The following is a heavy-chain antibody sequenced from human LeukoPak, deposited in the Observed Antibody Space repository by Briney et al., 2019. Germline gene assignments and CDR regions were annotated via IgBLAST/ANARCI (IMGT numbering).Heavy chain of an antibody. CDR1: GYTFTSYG. V-gene: IGHV1-18*01. J-gene: IGHJ3*02. Sequence: ASVKVSCKASGYTFTSYGISWVRQAPGQGLEWMGWISAYNGNTNYAQKLQGRVTMTTDTSTSTAYMELRGLRSDDTAVYYCAREGYSGYGRGAFDIWGQGTMVTVSS. D-gene: IGHD5-12*01. CDR3: AREGYSGYGRGAFDI. CDR2: ISAYNGNT.